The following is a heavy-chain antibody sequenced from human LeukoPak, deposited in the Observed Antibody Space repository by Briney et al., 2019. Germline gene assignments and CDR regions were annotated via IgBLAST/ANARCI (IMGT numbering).Heavy chain of an antibody. Sequence: GESLEISCTGSGYSFTTYWIGWVRQMPGKGLEWMGIIYPGDSDTTYSPSFQGQVTISADKSIGTAYLQWSSLKASDTAIYYCARRSSSSRNFDYWGQGTLVTVSS. CDR1: GYSFTTYW. D-gene: IGHD6-6*01. CDR2: IYPGDSDT. V-gene: IGHV5-51*01. J-gene: IGHJ4*02. CDR3: ARRSSSSRNFDY.